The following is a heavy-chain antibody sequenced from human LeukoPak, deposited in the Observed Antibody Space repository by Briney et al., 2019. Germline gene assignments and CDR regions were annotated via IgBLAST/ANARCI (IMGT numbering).Heavy chain of an antibody. CDR1: GFTFSSYG. J-gene: IGHJ5*02. CDR3: AKDWYSSSWTGWFDP. V-gene: IGHV3-30*02. D-gene: IGHD6-13*01. Sequence: PGGSLRLSCAASGFTFSSYGIHWVRQAPGKGLEWVAFIRYDGSNKYYADSVKGRFTISRDNSKNTLYLQMNSLRAEDTAVYYCAKDWYSSSWTGWFDPWGQGTLVTVSS. CDR2: IRYDGSNK.